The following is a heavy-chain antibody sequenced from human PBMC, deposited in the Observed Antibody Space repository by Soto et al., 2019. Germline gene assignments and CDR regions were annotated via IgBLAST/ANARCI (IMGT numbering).Heavy chain of an antibody. CDR1: GYDFTAYD. CDR2: MNPINGAT. Sequence: QVQLVQSGAEVKQSGASVKVSCKASGYDFTAYDINWVRQASGQGLEWMGWMNPINGATGSARRFQGRVSMTRITATGTAYLELTSLRSHDTAVYYCGRGPSPRAPAGGTPYYYAMDVWGQGTTVTVSS. V-gene: IGHV1-8*02. J-gene: IGHJ6*02. D-gene: IGHD6-13*01. CDR3: GRGPSPRAPAGGTPYYYAMDV.